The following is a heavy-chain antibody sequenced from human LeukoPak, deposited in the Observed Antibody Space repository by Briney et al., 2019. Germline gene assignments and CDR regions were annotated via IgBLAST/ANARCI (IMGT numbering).Heavy chain of an antibody. D-gene: IGHD5-18*01. Sequence: PSETLSLTCTVSGGSISSSSYYWGWIRQPPGKGLEWIGSIYYSGSTYYNPSLKSRVTISVDTSKNQFSLKLSSVTAADTAVYYCARGFTAMVINYYYYYMDVWGKGTTVTVSS. CDR3: ARGFTAMVINYYYYYMDV. V-gene: IGHV4-39*07. J-gene: IGHJ6*03. CDR2: IYYSGST. CDR1: GGSISSSSYY.